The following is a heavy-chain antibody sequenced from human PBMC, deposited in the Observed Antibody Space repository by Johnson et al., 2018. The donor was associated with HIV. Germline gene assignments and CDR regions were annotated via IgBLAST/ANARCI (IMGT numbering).Heavy chain of an antibody. CDR1: GFTFSTYG. D-gene: IGHD6-13*01. Sequence: VQLVESGGGLVQPGGSLRMSCVASGFTFSTYGMTWVRQAPGKGLEWVSAISGTGGTTYYADSVKGRFTISRDNAKNSLYLQMNSLRPEDTAVYFCARDGKYSSIGPDAFDVWGQGTMVAVSS. J-gene: IGHJ3*01. V-gene: IGHV3-23*04. CDR3: ARDGKYSSIGPDAFDV. CDR2: ISGTGGTT.